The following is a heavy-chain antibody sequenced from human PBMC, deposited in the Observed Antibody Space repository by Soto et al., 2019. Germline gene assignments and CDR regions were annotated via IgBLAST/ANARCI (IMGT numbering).Heavy chain of an antibody. CDR1: VFTSSG. D-gene: IGHD3-3*01. V-gene: IGHV1-18*04. CDR3: AREGILGLFDAYDL. Sequence: QDQLVQSGAEVKKPGASVKVSCKASVFTSSGISWVRQAPGQRLEWMGWISTHNGNTIYTQKFQGRVIMTMDTSTTTVYMELRSLRPDDAAVYLCAREGILGLFDAYDLWGQGTMVTVSS. J-gene: IGHJ3*01. CDR2: ISTHNGNT.